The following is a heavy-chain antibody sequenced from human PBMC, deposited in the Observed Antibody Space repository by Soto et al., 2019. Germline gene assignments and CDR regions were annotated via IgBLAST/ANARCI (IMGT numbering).Heavy chain of an antibody. V-gene: IGHV3-74*01. CDR2: INRDGSNT. D-gene: IGHD3-3*01. J-gene: IGHJ6*03. Sequence: EVQLVESGGGLVQPGGSLRLSCAASGCTFSSHWMHWVRQAPGKGLVWVSRINRDGSNTSYADSVKGRSTISRDNAKNTLYLEMHSLRAEDTAVYYCARDNYDFWSGVFYYYIDVWGKGTTVTVSS. CDR1: GCTFSSHW. CDR3: ARDNYDFWSGVFYYYIDV.